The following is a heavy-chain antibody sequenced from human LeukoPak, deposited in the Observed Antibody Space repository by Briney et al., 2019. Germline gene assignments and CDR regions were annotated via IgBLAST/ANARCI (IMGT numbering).Heavy chain of an antibody. J-gene: IGHJ6*03. CDR2: IYNSVYL. Sequence: PSETLSLTCAVYGGSFSGYYWSWIRQVPGKGLEWIGYIYNSVYLNYSPSLKSRVTISVDTSRNHFSLRLSSVTAADTAVYYCATSGGTSDYYYYMDVWGKGTTVTVSS. D-gene: IGHD2-15*01. CDR3: ATSGGTSDYYYYMDV. V-gene: IGHV4-59*01. CDR1: GGSFSGYY.